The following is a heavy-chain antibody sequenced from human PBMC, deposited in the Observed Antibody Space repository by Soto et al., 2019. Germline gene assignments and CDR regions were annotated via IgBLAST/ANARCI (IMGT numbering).Heavy chain of an antibody. CDR1: DDSISSYY. Sequence: PSETLSLTCSVSDDSISSYYWSWIRQPPGKGLQWIGYVFYRGGTAYNPSLKSRVTISLDMSKKQFSLNLNSVTAADTAAYFCARVQLVEEVIDYWGQGTLVTVSS. D-gene: IGHD1-1*01. V-gene: IGHV4-59*01. CDR3: ARVQLVEEVIDY. CDR2: VFYRGGT. J-gene: IGHJ4*02.